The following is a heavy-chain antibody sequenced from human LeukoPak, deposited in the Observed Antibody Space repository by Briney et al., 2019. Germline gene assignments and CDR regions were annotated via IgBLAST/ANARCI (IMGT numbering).Heavy chain of an antibody. CDR3: ARGRHTMVRGVIRSLWEEY. J-gene: IGHJ4*02. CDR2: IYYSGST. V-gene: IGHV4-39*01. D-gene: IGHD3-10*01. Sequence: SETLSLTCTVSGGSISSSSYYWGWIRQPPGKGLEWIGSIYYSGSTYYNPSLKSRVTISVDTSKNQFSLKLSSVTAADTAVYYCARGRHTMVRGVIRSLWEEYWGQGTLVTVSS. CDR1: GGSISSSSYY.